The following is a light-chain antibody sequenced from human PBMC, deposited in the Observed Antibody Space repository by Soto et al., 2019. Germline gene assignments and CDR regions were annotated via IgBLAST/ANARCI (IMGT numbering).Light chain of an antibody. Sequence: EIVLTQSPATLSLSPGERATLSCRASQSIGRFLAWYQHKPGQAPRLLIYGASNRATGIPDRFSGSGSGTDFTLTISRLEPEDFAVYYCQQYSSSPLTFGGGTKV. CDR2: GAS. CDR1: QSIGRF. J-gene: IGKJ4*01. CDR3: QQYSSSPLT. V-gene: IGKV3-20*01.